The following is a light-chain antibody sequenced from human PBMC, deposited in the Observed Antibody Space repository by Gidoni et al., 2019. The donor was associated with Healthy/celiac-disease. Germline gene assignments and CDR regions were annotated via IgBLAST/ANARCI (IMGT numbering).Light chain of an antibody. Sequence: DIQMTQSPSTLSASVGDRVTITCRASQSISSWLDWYQQKPGKAPKLLIYKASSLESGVPSRFSGSGSGTEFTLTISSLQPDDFATYYCQQYNNYLYTFGQGTKLEIK. CDR2: KAS. CDR3: QQYNNYLYT. CDR1: QSISSW. V-gene: IGKV1-5*03. J-gene: IGKJ2*01.